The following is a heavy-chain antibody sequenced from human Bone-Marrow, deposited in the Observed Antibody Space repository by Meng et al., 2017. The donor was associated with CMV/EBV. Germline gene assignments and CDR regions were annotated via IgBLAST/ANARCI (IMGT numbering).Heavy chain of an antibody. J-gene: IGHJ5*02. D-gene: IGHD2-2*01. V-gene: IGHV1-46*01. CDR1: GYTFTSYY. Sequence: GESLKISCKASGYTFTSYYMHWVRQAPGQGLEWMGIINPSGGSTSYAQKFQGRVTMTRDTSTSTVYMELSSLRSEDTAVYYCAREREEGYCSSTSCYYGNWFDPWGHGTLVTVSS. CDR2: INPSGGST. CDR3: AREREEGYCSSTSCYYGNWFDP.